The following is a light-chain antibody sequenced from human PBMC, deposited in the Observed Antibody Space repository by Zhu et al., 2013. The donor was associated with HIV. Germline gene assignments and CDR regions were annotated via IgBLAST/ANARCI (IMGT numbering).Light chain of an antibody. CDR2: GTS. CDR3: QQYDTSSPPMYA. CDR1: RSVSSAY. J-gene: IGKJ2*01. Sequence: ENVLTQSPATLSLSPGERATLSCRASRSVSSAYLAWYQQIPGQAPRLLISGTSKRATGISDRFSGSGSGTDFTLTIARVEPEDFAVYYCQQYDTSSPPMYAFGQGTKLEIK. V-gene: IGKV3-20*01.